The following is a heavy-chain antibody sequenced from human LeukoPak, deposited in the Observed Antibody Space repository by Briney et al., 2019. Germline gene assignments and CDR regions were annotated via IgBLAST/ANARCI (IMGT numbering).Heavy chain of an antibody. CDR1: GFTVSSNY. J-gene: IGHJ4*02. Sequence: RPGGSLRLSCAASGFTVSSNYMSWVRQAPGKGLEWISYISSSGSTIYYADSVKGRFTISRDNAENSVHLQMNSLRAEDAAVYYCARFGESFDYWGQGTLVTVSS. CDR2: ISSSGSTI. CDR3: ARFGESFDY. V-gene: IGHV3-11*04. D-gene: IGHD3-10*01.